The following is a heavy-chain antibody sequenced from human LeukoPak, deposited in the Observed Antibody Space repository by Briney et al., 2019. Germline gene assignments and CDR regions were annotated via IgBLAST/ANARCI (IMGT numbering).Heavy chain of an antibody. CDR3: ATDVSERLDH. CDR2: INSDGSWT. V-gene: IGHV3-74*01. CDR1: GNYW. J-gene: IGHJ4*01. Sequence: GGSLRLSCAASGNYWMHWVRQAPGKGLVWVSHINSDGSWTSYADSVKGRFTISRDNSKNTVYLQMNSLRAEDTATYYCATDVSERLDHWGQGTLVTVSS.